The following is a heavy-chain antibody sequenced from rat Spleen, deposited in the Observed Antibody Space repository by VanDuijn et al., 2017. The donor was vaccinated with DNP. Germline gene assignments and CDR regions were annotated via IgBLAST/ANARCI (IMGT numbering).Heavy chain of an antibody. CDR1: GSSITSRYK. J-gene: IGHJ2*01. CDR3: ARWSRYFDY. V-gene: IGHV3-1*01. CDR2: ISYSGST. Sequence: EVQLQESGPGLVRPSQSLSLTCSVTGSSITSRYKWNWIRQFPGNKMEYIGHISYSGSTNYNPSLKSRFSITRDTSKNQFFLQLNSVTTEDTATYYCARWSRYFDYWGQGVMVTVSS.